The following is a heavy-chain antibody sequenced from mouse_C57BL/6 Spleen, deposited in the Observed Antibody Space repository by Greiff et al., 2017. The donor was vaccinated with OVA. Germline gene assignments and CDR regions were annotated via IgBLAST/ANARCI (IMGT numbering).Heavy chain of an antibody. V-gene: IGHV1-53*01. J-gene: IGHJ2*01. CDR1: GYTFTSYW. CDR2: INPSNGGT. D-gene: IGHD2-4*01. CDR3: ARECYCDYEGCYFDY. Sequence: QVQLQQPGTELVKPGASVKLSCKASGYTFTSYWMHWVKQRPGQGLEWIGNINPSNGGTNYNEKFKSKATLTVDKSSSTAYMQLSSLTSDDSAVYYGARECYCDYEGCYFDYWGQGTTLTVSS.